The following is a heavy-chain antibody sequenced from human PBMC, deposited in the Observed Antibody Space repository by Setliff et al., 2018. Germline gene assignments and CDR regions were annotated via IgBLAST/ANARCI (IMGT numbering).Heavy chain of an antibody. CDR1: GFTFSSYA. V-gene: IGHV3-23*01. CDR2: ISGSGGST. Sequence: PGGSLRLSCAASGFTFSSYAMSWVRQAPGKGLEWVSAISGSGGSTYYADSVKGRFTISRDNSKNTLYLQMNSLRAEDTAVYYCARDYGFCSGGSCSYYGMDVWGQGTTVTVSS. D-gene: IGHD2-15*01. J-gene: IGHJ6*02. CDR3: ARDYGFCSGGSCSYYGMDV.